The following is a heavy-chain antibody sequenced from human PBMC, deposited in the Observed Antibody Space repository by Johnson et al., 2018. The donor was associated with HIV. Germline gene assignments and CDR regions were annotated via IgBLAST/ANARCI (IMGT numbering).Heavy chain of an antibody. Sequence: VQLVESGGGLVQPGGSLRLSCAASGFTFSSYDMHWVRQATGKGLEWVSAIGTAGDTYYPGSVKGRFTISRENAKNSLYLQMNSLRAGDTAVYYCARGEWELNAGHGFDIWGQGTMVTVSS. J-gene: IGHJ3*02. CDR2: IGTAGDT. CDR1: GFTFSSYD. CDR3: ARGEWELNAGHGFDI. V-gene: IGHV3-13*01. D-gene: IGHD1-26*01.